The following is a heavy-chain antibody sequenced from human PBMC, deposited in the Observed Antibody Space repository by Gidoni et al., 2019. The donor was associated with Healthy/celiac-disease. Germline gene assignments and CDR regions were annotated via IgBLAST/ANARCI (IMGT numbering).Heavy chain of an antibody. Sequence: EVQLVESGGGLVKPGGSLRLSCAASAFPFSNAWLSWVGPAPRKGLEWVGRIKSKTAGGTTDYAAPVKGRVTISRDDSKNTRYRQMNSLKTEDTAVYYCTTVLGVFMITFGGVIVPDYWGQGTLVTVSS. J-gene: IGHJ4*02. CDR3: TTVLGVFMITFGGVIVPDY. V-gene: IGHV3-15*01. CDR2: IKSKTAGGTT. D-gene: IGHD3-16*02. CDR1: AFPFSNAW.